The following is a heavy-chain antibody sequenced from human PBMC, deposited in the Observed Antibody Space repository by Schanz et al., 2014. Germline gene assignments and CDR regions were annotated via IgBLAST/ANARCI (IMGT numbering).Heavy chain of an antibody. V-gene: IGHV1-18*01. CDR2: ISAYSGNP. CDR1: GYRFTSYG. J-gene: IGHJ6*01. Sequence: KVSCKSSGYRFTSYGINWLRQAPGQGLEWMGWISAYSGNPKYAQKFQCRVTMTTATSTSTAYMELRRLRSDDTAIYESARDNLSIGYGLCAWGGGSVGDV. CDR3: ARDNLSIGYGLCAWGGGSVGDV. D-gene: IGHD2-8*01.